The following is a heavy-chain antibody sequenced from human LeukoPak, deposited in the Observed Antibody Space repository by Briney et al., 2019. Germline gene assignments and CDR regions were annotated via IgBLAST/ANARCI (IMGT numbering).Heavy chain of an antibody. J-gene: IGHJ4*02. CDR2: IYYSGST. CDR3: ARDRIAARPGDYFDY. Sequence: SQTLSLTCTVSGGSISSGGYYWSWIRQHPGKGLEWIGYIYYSGSTYYNPSLKSRVTMSVDTSKNQFSLKLSSVTAADTAVYYCARDRIAARPGDYFDYWGQGTLVTVSS. D-gene: IGHD6-6*01. CDR1: GGSISSGGYY. V-gene: IGHV4-31*03.